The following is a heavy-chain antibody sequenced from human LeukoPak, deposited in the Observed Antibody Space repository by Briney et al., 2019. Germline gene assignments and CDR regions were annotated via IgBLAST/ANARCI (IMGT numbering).Heavy chain of an antibody. CDR2: IYHSGST. CDR1: GGSISSGGYS. J-gene: IGHJ3*02. V-gene: IGHV4-30-2*01. D-gene: IGHD3-22*01. CDR3: ARDQGYYDSSGYPSDAFDI. Sequence: PSQTLSLTCAVSGGSISSGGYSWSWIRQPPGKGLERIGYIYHSGSTYYNPSLKSRVTISVDRSKNQFSLKLSSVTAADTAVYYCARDQGYYDSSGYPSDAFDIWGQGTMVTVSS.